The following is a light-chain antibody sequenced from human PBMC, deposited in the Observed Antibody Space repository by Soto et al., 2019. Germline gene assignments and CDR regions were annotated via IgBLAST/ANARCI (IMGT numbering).Light chain of an antibody. CDR3: QQYDSLPIT. V-gene: IGKV3-20*01. CDR1: QIVSSNY. J-gene: IGKJ5*01. Sequence: IVMTKSPSALSVSPGERATLSCRASQIVSSNYLAWYQQKPGQAPRLLIYGASSRATGIPDRFSGSGSGTDFTLTIIRLEPEDFAVFYCQQYDSLPITFGQGTRLEIK. CDR2: GAS.